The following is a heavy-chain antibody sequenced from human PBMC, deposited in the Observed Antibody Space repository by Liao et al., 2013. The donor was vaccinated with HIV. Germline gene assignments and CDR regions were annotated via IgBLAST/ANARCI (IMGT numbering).Heavy chain of an antibody. CDR3: TRGTRGTVTPFQH. CDR1: GGSFSGYY. D-gene: IGHD4-17*01. J-gene: IGHJ1*01. V-gene: IGHV4-34*01. CDR2: INQGGST. Sequence: QVQLQQWGEGLLTTSETLSLTCTVYGGSFSGYYWSWIRQPPGKGLEWIGEINQGGSTNYNPSLKSRVIISIDTSRNQFSLRLNSVTAADTAMYYCTRGTRGTVTPFQHWGQGTLVTVSS.